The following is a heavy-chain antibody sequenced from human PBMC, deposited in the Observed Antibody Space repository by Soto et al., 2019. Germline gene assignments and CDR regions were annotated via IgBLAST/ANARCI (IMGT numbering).Heavy chain of an antibody. CDR3: AAHNTLTTVTPHLDY. Sequence: ASVKVSCKASGYTFTSYAMHWVRQAPGQRLEWMGWINAGNGNTKYSQKFQGRVTITRDTSASTAYMELSSLRSEDTAVYYCAAHNTLTTVTPHLDYGGQGTLVTVPS. D-gene: IGHD4-17*01. CDR2: INAGNGNT. V-gene: IGHV1-3*01. J-gene: IGHJ4*02. CDR1: GYTFTSYA.